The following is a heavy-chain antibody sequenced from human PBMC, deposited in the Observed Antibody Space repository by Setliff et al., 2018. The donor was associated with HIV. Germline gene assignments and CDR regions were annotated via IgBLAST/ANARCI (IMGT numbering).Heavy chain of an antibody. J-gene: IGHJ3*02. CDR1: GGSISSGNYY. V-gene: IGHV4-61*02. Sequence: SETLSLTCTVSGGSISSGNYYWNWIRQPAGKGLEWIGRIYISGSTNYNPSLESRVTISLDTSKNQFSLKLSSVTAADTAVYYCAREDYYDSSGDAFDIWGQGTMVT. CDR2: IYISGST. CDR3: AREDYYDSSGDAFDI. D-gene: IGHD3-22*01.